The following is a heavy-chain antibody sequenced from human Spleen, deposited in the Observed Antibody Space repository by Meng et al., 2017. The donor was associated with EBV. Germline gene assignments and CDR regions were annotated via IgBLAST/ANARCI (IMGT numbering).Heavy chain of an antibody. D-gene: IGHD2-21*02. CDR1: GGAFRYSA. J-gene: IGHJ4*02. CDR2: ILPIFGSV. V-gene: IGHV1-69*01. CDR3: ASGLTGDTVTTILDF. Sequence: QVQVVQSGAEVKKPGSSVKVSCKASGGAFRYSAISWVRQAPGQGLDWMGGILPIFGSVNYAQRFQGRVAITADESTRTVYLELGSLSSEDTAIYYCASGLTGDTVTTILDFWGQGSLVTVAS.